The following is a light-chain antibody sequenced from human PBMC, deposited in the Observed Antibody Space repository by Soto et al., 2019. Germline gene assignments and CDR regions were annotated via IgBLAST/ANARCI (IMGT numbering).Light chain of an antibody. CDR3: CSYVCVAYV. CDR2: DVN. CDR1: SGDVGANKY. V-gene: IGLV2-11*01. J-gene: IGLJ1*01. Sequence: QSALTQPRSVSGSPGQSVTISCTGTSGDVGANKYVSWYRQYPGKAPKLMIYDVNERPSGVPDRFSGSKSGNTASLIISELKSDDEGDYFFCSYVCVAYVFCTGPKLTVL.